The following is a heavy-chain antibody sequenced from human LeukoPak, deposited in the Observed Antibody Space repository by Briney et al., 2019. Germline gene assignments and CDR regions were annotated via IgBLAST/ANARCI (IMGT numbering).Heavy chain of an antibody. Sequence: ASVKVSCKTSGYTYSNYYMHWVRQAPGQGLEWMGIINPSGGSTSYAQKFQDTVTMTRDMSTSTVYMELSSLRSENTAVYYCASSTRGGAFDIWGQGTMVTVSS. CDR3: ASSTRGGAFDI. J-gene: IGHJ3*02. CDR2: INPSGGST. D-gene: IGHD5/OR15-5a*01. V-gene: IGHV1-46*01. CDR1: GYTYSNYY.